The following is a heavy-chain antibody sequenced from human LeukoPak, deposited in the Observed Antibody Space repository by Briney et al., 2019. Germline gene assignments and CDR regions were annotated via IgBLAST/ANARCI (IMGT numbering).Heavy chain of an antibody. CDR3: ATADQLRRTPLDY. J-gene: IGHJ4*02. CDR1: GYTFTSYY. D-gene: IGHD2-2*01. V-gene: IGHV1-46*01. Sequence: ASVKVSCKASGYTFTSYYMQWVRQAPGQGLEWMGIINPSGGSTSYAQKFQGRVTMTRDTSTSTVYMELSSLRSEDTAVYYCATADQLRRTPLDYWGQGTLVTVSS. CDR2: INPSGGST.